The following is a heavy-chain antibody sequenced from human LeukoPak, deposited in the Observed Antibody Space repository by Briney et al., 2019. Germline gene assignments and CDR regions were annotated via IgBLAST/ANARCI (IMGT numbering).Heavy chain of an antibody. CDR1: GFTFSSYG. CDR3: ARHLSGITGYTYGRGIDY. J-gene: IGHJ4*02. D-gene: IGHD5-18*01. V-gene: IGHV3-7*01. Sequence: GGSLRLSRAASGFTFSSYGMNWVRQAPGKGLEWVANIKKDGSEKYYVDSVKGRFTISRDNAKKSLYLQMNSLRAEDTAVYYCARHLSGITGYTYGRGIDYWGQGTLLTVSS. CDR2: IKKDGSEK.